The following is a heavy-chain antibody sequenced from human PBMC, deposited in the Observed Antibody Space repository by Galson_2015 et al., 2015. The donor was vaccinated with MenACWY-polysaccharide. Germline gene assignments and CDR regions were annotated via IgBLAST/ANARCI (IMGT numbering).Heavy chain of an antibody. V-gene: IGHV1-24*01. D-gene: IGHD5-18*01. CDR2: FDREDVEI. J-gene: IGHJ4*02. CDR1: GYTLSEIS. Sequence: SVKVSCKVSGYTLSEISMHWVRQAPGRGLEWMGGFDREDVEIIFTQKFQGRVTMTEDTSTDTGYMELSSLRSEEAAVYYCAIAYTYGHYIDYWGQGTLVTVSS. CDR3: AIAYTYGHYIDY.